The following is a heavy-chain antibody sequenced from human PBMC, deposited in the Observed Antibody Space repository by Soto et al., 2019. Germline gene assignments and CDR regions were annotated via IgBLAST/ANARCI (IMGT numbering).Heavy chain of an antibody. V-gene: IGHV3-30*18. D-gene: IGHD2-15*01. CDR2: ISYDGSNE. CDR1: GFTFSKYG. CDR3: AKDQVRYCSSGSCNSPFDY. Sequence: PGGSLRLSCSVAGFTFSKYGMHWVRQAPGKGLEWVSVISYDGSNENYADSVKGRFTISRDNSKNTLYLQMNSLRAEDTALYYCAKDQVRYCSSGSCNSPFDYWGQGIVVTVSS. J-gene: IGHJ4*02.